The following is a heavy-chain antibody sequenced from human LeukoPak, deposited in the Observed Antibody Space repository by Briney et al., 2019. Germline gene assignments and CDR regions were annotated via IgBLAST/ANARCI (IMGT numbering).Heavy chain of an antibody. CDR2: IYPSGTT. V-gene: IGHV4-38-2*02. J-gene: IGHJ5*02. D-gene: IGHD4-11*01. CDR1: GYSISSGYY. Sequence: SETLSLTCTVSGYSISSGYYWGWIRQPPGKGLEWIGNIYPSGTTYYNPSLKTRVTISVDTSKNQFSLKLSSVTAADTAVYYCAAQTVYSNYYNWFDPWGQGTLVTVSS. CDR3: AAQTVYSNYYNWFDP.